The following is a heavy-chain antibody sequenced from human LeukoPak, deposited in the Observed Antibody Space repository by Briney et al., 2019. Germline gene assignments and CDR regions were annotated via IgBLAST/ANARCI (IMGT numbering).Heavy chain of an antibody. CDR2: INTKTGRT. J-gene: IGHJ5*02. V-gene: IGHV1-2*02. Sequence: ASVKVSCKTSGYSFTDYYIHWVRQAPGQGLEWMAWINTKTGRTSSARKLQGRVTMTRDPSITTDYMDMAWLTSDDTAIYFCARADFIDAGPYLIGPWGQGTLVTVSS. CDR1: GYSFTDYY. D-gene: IGHD3-3*01. CDR3: ARADFIDAGPYLIGP.